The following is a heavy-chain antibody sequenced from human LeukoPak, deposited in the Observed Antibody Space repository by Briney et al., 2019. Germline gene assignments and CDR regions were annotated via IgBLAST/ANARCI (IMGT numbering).Heavy chain of an antibody. CDR2: IRSKADTYAT. CDR1: GFTFSDSA. D-gene: IGHD6-19*01. J-gene: IGHJ4*02. CDR3: TREYSSGWPFDF. V-gene: IGHV3-73*01. Sequence: GGSLRLSCAASGFTFSDSAIHWVRQATGKGLEWVGRIRSKADTYATTYGASLKGRFTISRDDSRNRAYLQMSSLRTEDTAVYYCTREYSSGWPFDFWGQGTLVTVPS.